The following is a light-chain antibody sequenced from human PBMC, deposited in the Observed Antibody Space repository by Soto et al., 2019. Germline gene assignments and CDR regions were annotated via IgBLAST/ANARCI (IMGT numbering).Light chain of an antibody. V-gene: IGLV1-40*01. J-gene: IGLJ2*01. Sequence: QSVRTQPPSVSGAPGQRVTISCTGSSSNVGAGYDVHWYQQLPGTAPKLLMYGDSNRPSGVPDRFSGSKSGTSASLAITGLQAEDEADYYCQSYDSSLSGVVFGGGTKVTVL. CDR1: SSNVGAGYD. CDR3: QSYDSSLSGVV. CDR2: GDS.